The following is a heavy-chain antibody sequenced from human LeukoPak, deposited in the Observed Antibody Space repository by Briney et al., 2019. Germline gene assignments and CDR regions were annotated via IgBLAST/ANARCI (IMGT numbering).Heavy chain of an antibody. CDR3: ARGRWFGERQYYFDY. D-gene: IGHD3-10*01. V-gene: IGHV3-7*05. CDR1: GFTFSSYW. Sequence: GGSLRLSCAASGFTFSSYWMTWVRQAPGKGLEWVANIMQDGSEKYYVDSVKGRFTISRDNAENSLYLQMNSLRAEDTAVYYCARGRWFGERQYYFDYWGQGTLVTVSS. J-gene: IGHJ4*02. CDR2: IMQDGSEK.